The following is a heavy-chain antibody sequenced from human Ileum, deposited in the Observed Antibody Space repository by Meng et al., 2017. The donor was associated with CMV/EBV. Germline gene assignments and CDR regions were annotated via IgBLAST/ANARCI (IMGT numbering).Heavy chain of an antibody. J-gene: IGHJ4*02. CDR3: ARSGLRGIYVDY. CDR1: GDFANNFY. CDR2: ISTSGSD. V-gene: IGHV4-4*07. D-gene: IGHD4-17*01. Sequence: QVQLQGSGPGLVKPSATLALTCTVSGDFANNFYRRWIRQPAGKGLQWIGRISTSGSDNYNPSLKSRVTMSVDTSKKQFSLKLSSVTAADTAVYYCARSGLRGIYVDYWGQGTLVTVSS.